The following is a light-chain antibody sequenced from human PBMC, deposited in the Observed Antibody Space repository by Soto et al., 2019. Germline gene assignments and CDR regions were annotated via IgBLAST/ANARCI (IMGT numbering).Light chain of an antibody. CDR3: QQYNNWPRT. CDR2: GTS. J-gene: IGKJ2*02. V-gene: IGKV3-15*01. CDR1: QSVSNN. Sequence: EVVMTQSPGTLSVSPGERATLSCRASQSVSNNLAWYQQKPGQAPRLLIYGTSTRATGIPARFSGSGYGTEFTLSISSLQSEDFAVYYCQQYNNWPRTFGQGTKLEIK.